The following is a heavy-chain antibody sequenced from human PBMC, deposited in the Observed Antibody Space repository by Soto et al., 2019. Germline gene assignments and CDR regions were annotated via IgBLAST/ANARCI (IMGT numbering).Heavy chain of an antibody. J-gene: IGHJ4*02. CDR2: IHHSGTT. CDR3: ARGGGYCGATSCYTYFFDY. D-gene: IGHD2-2*01. Sequence: SETLSLTCTVSGDSVSSGSYYWSWIRQPPGKGLEWIAYIHHSGTTNYNPSLKSRVTISVDTSKNQFSLKLTSVTAADTAMFYCARGGGYCGATSCYTYFFDYWGQGALVTVSS. V-gene: IGHV4-61*01. CDR1: GDSVSSGSYY.